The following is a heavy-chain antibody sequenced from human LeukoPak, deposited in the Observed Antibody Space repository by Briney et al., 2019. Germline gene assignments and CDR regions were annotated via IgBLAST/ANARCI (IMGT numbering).Heavy chain of an antibody. J-gene: IGHJ5*02. D-gene: IGHD3-9*01. CDR2: ISAYNGNT. CDR3: ARDDILTGYNWFDP. Sequence: ASVKVSCKASGYTFTSYGISWVRQAPGQGLEWMGWISAYNGNTNYAQKLQGRVTMTTDTSTSTAYMELRSLRSDDAAVYYCARDDILTGYNWFDPWGQGTLVTVSS. CDR1: GYTFTSYG. V-gene: IGHV1-18*01.